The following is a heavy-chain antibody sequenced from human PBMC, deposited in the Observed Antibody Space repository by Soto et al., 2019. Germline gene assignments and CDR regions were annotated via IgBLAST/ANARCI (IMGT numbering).Heavy chain of an antibody. CDR2: IYYSGST. J-gene: IGHJ4*02. V-gene: IGHV4-39*01. Sequence: ASETLSLSCAVSVDSISSSGFSWGWIRQPPGKGLEWIGSIYYSGSTCYNPSLKSRVTISVDTSKSQFSLKMRSVTAADTAVYYCARRQQWLAGYFDYWGQGTLVTVSS. CDR3: ARRQQWLAGYFDY. CDR1: VDSISSSGFS. D-gene: IGHD6-19*01.